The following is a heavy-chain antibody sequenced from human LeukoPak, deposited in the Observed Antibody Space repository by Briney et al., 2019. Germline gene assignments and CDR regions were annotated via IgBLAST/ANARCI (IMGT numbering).Heavy chain of an antibody. V-gene: IGHV4-30-2*01. CDR1: GGSISSGGYS. J-gene: IGHJ5*02. Sequence: SETLSLTCAVSGGSISSGGYSWSWIRQPPGKGLEWIGYIYHSGSTNYNPSLKSRVTISVDKSKNQFSLKLSSVTAADTAVYYCARAPYYYDSSGYHNWFDPWGQGTLVTVSS. D-gene: IGHD3-22*01. CDR3: ARAPYYYDSSGYHNWFDP. CDR2: IYHSGST.